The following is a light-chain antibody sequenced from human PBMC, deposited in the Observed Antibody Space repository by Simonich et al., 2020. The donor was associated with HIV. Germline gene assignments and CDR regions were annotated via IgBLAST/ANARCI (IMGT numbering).Light chain of an antibody. V-gene: IGKV4-1*01. CDR3: QQYYSTPIT. CDR2: WAS. CDR1: QSVLYSSNNNNY. Sequence: DIVMTQSPDSLAVSLCERATINCKSSQSVLYSSNNNNYLAWYQQKPGQPPNLLIYWASTREPGVPDRFSGSGSGTDFTLTISSLQAEDVAVYYCQQYYSTPITFGQGTRLEIK. J-gene: IGKJ5*01.